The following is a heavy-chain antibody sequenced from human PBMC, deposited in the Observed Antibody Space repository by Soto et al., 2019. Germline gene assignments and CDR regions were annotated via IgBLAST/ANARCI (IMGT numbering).Heavy chain of an antibody. J-gene: IGHJ3*02. Sequence: GGSLRLSCAASGFAFTCHPMSWVRQAPEKGLEWVAGISDGGDLTYNADSVKGRFTISRDNSRNTLYLQMNSLRAEDTAVYYCARRVIGSSRAFDIWGQGTMVTVSS. CDR1: GFAFTCHP. CDR3: ARRVIGSSRAFDI. V-gene: IGHV3-23*01. CDR2: ISDGGDLT. D-gene: IGHD3-10*01.